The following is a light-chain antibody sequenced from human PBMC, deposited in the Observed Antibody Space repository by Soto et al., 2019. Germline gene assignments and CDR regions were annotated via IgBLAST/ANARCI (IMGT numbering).Light chain of an antibody. J-gene: IGKJ3*01. V-gene: IGKV1-5*01. Sequence: DIQMTQSPSTLSASVGDRVTITGRASQSISSWLAWYQQKPGKAPKLLIYDASSLESGVPSRFSGSGSGTEFTLTISSLEPEDFAVYYCQQRSNWPPFTFGPVTKVDIK. CDR2: DAS. CDR3: QQRSNWPPFT. CDR1: QSISSW.